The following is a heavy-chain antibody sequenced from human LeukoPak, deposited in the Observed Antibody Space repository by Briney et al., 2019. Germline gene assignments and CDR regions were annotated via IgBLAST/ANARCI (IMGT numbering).Heavy chain of an antibody. J-gene: IGHJ4*02. CDR1: GFTFSSYG. CDR2: ISYDGSNK. D-gene: IGHD1-26*01. Sequence: GGSLRLSCAASGFTFSSYGMHWVRQAPGKGLEWVAVISYDGSNKYSADSVKGRFTISRDNSKNTLYLQMNSLRAEDTAVYYCAKGGAVGATSFDYWGQGTLVTVSS. CDR3: AKGGAVGATSFDY. V-gene: IGHV3-30*18.